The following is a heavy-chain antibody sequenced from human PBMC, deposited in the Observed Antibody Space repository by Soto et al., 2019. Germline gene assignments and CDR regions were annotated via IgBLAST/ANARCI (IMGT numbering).Heavy chain of an antibody. J-gene: IGHJ4*02. V-gene: IGHV3-23*01. CDR1: GFTFSSYA. CDR2: ISGSGGST. Sequence: EVQLLESGGGLVQPGGSLRLSCAASGFTFSSYAMSWVRQAPGKGLEWVSAISGSGGSTYYADSVKGRFTISRDNSKNTLYLQMSSLRAEDTAVYYCARTPSYSAYFDYWGQGTLVTVSS. CDR3: ARTPSYSAYFDY. D-gene: IGHD2-15*01.